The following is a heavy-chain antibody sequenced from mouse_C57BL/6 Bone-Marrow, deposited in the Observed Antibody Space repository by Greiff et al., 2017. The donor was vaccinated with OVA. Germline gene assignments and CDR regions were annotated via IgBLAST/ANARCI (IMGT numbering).Heavy chain of an antibody. V-gene: IGHV5-9-1*02. Sequence: EVKVEESGEGLVKPGGSLKLSCAASGFTFSSYAMSWVRQTPEKRLAWVAYISSGGDYIYYADTVKGRFTSSRDNARNTLYLQMSSLKSEYTAMYYCTRGYDNYFDYGGQGTTLTVSS. CDR1: GFTFSSYA. J-gene: IGHJ2*01. CDR3: TRGYDNYFDY. D-gene: IGHD2-3*01. CDR2: ISSGGDYI.